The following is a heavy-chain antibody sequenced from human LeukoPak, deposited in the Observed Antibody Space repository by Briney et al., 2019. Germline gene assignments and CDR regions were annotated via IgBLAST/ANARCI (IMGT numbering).Heavy chain of an antibody. Sequence: PSETLSLTCTVSGGSIRSSTYYWGWIRQPPGKGLEWIGSIYYNGNTYYNPSLESRVTMSVDTSKNQFSLKLTSVSADTAVYYCARETYGASPGYYYYMDVWGKGTTVTVSS. CDR2: IYYNGNT. CDR3: ARETYGASPGYYYYMDV. D-gene: IGHD4-17*01. J-gene: IGHJ6*03. V-gene: IGHV4-39*07. CDR1: GGSIRSSTYY.